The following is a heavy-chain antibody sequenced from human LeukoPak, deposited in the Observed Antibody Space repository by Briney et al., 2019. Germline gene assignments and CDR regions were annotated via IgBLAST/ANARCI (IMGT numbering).Heavy chain of an antibody. CDR1: GFAISDYT. D-gene: IGHD3-10*01. CDR2: ISPSSSYI. Sequence: GGSLRLSCAASGFAISDYTINWVRQAPGKGLEWVASISPSSSYIYYADSVKGRFTISRDNAKKSLYLQMNSLRAEDTALYYCARGRGCSTMACYPDYWGQGTLVTVSS. V-gene: IGHV3-21*01. CDR3: ARGRGCSTMACYPDY. J-gene: IGHJ4*02.